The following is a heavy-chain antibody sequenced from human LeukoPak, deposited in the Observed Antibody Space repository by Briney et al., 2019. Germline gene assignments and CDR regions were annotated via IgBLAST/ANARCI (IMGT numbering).Heavy chain of an antibody. CDR2: ISGSGGST. V-gene: IGHV3-23*01. Sequence: PGGSLRLSCAASGFTFSSYAMSWVRQAPGKGLEWVSAISGSGGSTYYADSVKGRFTISRDNSKNTLHLQMNSLRAEDTAVYYCANLYTVTTPFDYWGQGTLVTVSS. J-gene: IGHJ4*02. CDR3: ANLYTVTTPFDY. CDR1: GFTFSSYA. D-gene: IGHD4-17*01.